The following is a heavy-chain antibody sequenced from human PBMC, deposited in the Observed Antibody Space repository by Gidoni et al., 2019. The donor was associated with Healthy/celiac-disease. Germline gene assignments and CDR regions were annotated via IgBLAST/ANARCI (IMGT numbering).Heavy chain of an antibody. CDR2: MSSSSSYT. D-gene: IGHD3-22*01. CDR3: ARARYYDSSGYFDY. CDR1: GFTFSDYY. V-gene: IGHV3-11*06. J-gene: IGHJ4*02. Sequence: QVQLVESGGGLVKPGGSLRLSCAASGFTFSDYYMSWIRQAPGKGLEWVSYMSSSSSYTNYADSVKGRFTISRDNAKNSLYLQMNSLRAEDTAVYYCARARYYDSSGYFDYWGQGTLVTVSS.